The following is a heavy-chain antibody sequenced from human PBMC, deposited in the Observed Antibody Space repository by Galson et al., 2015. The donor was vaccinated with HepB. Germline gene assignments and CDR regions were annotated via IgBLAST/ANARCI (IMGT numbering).Heavy chain of an antibody. J-gene: IGHJ3*02. Sequence: SLRLSCAASGFTFSSYAMSWVRQAPGKGLEWVSAISGSGGSTYYADSVKGRFTISRDNSKNTLYLQMNSLRAEDTAVYYCAKDRMNYYDSSAVPSAFDIWGQGTMVTVSS. V-gene: IGHV3-23*01. D-gene: IGHD3-22*01. CDR1: GFTFSSYA. CDR3: AKDRMNYYDSSAVPSAFDI. CDR2: ISGSGGST.